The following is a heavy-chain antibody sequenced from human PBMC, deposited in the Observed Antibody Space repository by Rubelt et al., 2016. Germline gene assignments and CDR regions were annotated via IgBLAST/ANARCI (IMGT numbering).Heavy chain of an antibody. CDR1: GGSFSGYY. Sequence: QVQLQQWGAGLLKPSETLSLTCAVYGGSFSGYYWSWIRQPPGKGLEWIGEINHSGSTNYNPYLKSRVTMAVKTSKNQFCRRLSSVTAADTAVYYCARRRRYSGSSYWYFDLWGRGTLVTVSS. V-gene: IGHV4-34*01. CDR3: ARRRRYSGSSYWYFDL. J-gene: IGHJ2*01. D-gene: IGHD1-26*01. CDR2: INHSGST.